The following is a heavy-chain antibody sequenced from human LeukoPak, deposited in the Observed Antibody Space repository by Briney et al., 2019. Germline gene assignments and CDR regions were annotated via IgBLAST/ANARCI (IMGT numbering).Heavy chain of an antibody. V-gene: IGHV3-23*01. CDR1: GFTFSSYA. CDR2: IRGSGGNT. D-gene: IGHD3-22*01. CDR3: AKDGGDSYDTSGYPDY. J-gene: IGHJ4*02. Sequence: GGSLRLACAASGFTFSSYAMSWVRHAPGKGLEWVSAIRGSGGNTFYADSVKGRFAISRGNSKNTLYLQMNSLRAEDTAVYYCAKDGGDSYDTSGYPDYWGQGTLVTVSS.